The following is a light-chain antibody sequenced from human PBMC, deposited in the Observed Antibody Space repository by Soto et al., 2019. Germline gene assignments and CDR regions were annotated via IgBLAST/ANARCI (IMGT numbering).Light chain of an antibody. J-gene: IGLJ2*01. Sequence: QAVVTQPPSASGTPGQRVTISCSGSSSNIGSNTVNWYQQLPGTAPKLLIYSDNHRPSGVPDRFSGSKSGTSASLAISGLQSGDEADYYCATWYDSMNGYVVFGGGTTLTVL. V-gene: IGLV1-44*01. CDR1: SSNIGSNT. CDR3: ATWYDSMNGYVV. CDR2: SDN.